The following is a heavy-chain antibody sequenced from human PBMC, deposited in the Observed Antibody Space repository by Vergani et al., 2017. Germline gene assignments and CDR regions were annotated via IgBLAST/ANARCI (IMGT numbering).Heavy chain of an antibody. CDR3: AIKGVAATGTQGWFDP. Sequence: VQLVQSGAEVKKPGSSVKVSCKASGGTFSSYAISWVRQAPGQGLEWMGGIIPFFGAANYAQKFQGRVTITADKSTSTAYMELSSLRSEDTAIYYCAIKGVAATGTQGWFDPWGQGTLVTVSS. J-gene: IGHJ5*02. CDR2: IIPFFGAA. CDR1: GGTFSSYA. V-gene: IGHV1-69*06. D-gene: IGHD6-13*01.